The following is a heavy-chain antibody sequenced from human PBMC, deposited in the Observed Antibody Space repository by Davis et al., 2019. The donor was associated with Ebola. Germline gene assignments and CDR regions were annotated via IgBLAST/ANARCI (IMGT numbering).Heavy chain of an antibody. J-gene: IGHJ6*02. CDR3: AREEEVVAATSGYYGMDV. CDR1: GFTFSSYG. CDR2: IWYDGSNK. V-gene: IGHV3-33*01. D-gene: IGHD2-15*01. Sequence: PGGSLRLSCAASGFTFSSYGMHWVRQAPGKGLEWVAVIWYDGSNKYYADSVKGRFTISRDNSKNTLYLQMNSLRAEDTAVYYCAREEEVVAATSGYYGMDVWGQGTTVTVSS.